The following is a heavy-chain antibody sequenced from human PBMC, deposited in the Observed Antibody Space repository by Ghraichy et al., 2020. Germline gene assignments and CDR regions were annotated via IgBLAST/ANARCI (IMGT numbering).Heavy chain of an antibody. J-gene: IGHJ5*02. D-gene: IGHD6-13*01. V-gene: IGHV3-53*01. CDR2: IYSGGIT. CDR3: ARHSIAAAGTGNNWFDP. Sequence: SCAASGFTVSSSYMTWVRQAPGKGLEWVSVIYSGGITYYGDSVKGRFTISRDNSKNTLYLQMNSLRAEDTAVYYCARHSIAAAGTGNNWFDPWGQGTLVTVSS. CDR1: GFTVSSSY.